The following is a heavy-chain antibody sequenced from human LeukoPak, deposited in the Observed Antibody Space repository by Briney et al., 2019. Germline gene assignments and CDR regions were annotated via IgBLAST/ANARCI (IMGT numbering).Heavy chain of an antibody. J-gene: IGHJ4*02. D-gene: IGHD3-16*01. V-gene: IGHV1-18*01. Sequence: ASVKISCKASGYTFTSYGISWVRQAPGQGLEWMGWISTYNGDTNYAQKLQGRVTMTTDTSTNTAYMELRSLRSDDTAVYYCAREGLGELTLDYWGQETLVTVSS. CDR2: ISTYNGDT. CDR1: GYTFTSYG. CDR3: AREGLGELTLDY.